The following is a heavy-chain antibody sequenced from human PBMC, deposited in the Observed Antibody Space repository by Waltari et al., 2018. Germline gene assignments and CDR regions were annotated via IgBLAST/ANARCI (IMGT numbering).Heavy chain of an antibody. V-gene: IGHV3-21*02. CDR2: MSTGSDYI. Sequence: EVQLVESGGGLVKPGGSLRLSCAASGFTLSTYSMNWVRQAPGKGLEWGYSMSTGSDYIYYADSVKGRFTISRDNAKHSLYLQMNSLRAEDTAVYYCVRIQGRRSWLRLHYYGMDVWGQGTTVTVSS. CDR1: GFTLSTYS. D-gene: IGHD3-10*01. CDR3: VRIQGRRSWLRLHYYGMDV. J-gene: IGHJ6*02.